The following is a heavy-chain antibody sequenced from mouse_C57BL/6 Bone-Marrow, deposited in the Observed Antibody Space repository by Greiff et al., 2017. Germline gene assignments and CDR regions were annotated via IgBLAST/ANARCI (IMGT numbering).Heavy chain of an antibody. J-gene: IGHJ1*03. CDR1: GFSINSDCY. V-gene: IGHV3-3*01. D-gene: IGHD1-1*01. CDR2: TFYSGIT. Sequence: EVQLQQSGPSLVRPSQTLSLTCTVTGFSINSDCYWIWIRQFPGNKLEYIGYTFYSGITYYNPSLESRTYITRDTSKNQFALKLSSVTTEDTATYYCARVTTVDWYFDVWGTGTTVTVSS. CDR3: ARVTTVDWYFDV.